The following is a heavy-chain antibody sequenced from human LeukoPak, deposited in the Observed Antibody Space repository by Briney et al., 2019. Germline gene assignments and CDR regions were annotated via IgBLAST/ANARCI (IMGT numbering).Heavy chain of an antibody. V-gene: IGHV3-30*04. CDR1: GFTFSSYA. CDR2: ISYDGSNK. Sequence: GGSLRLSCAASGFTFSSYAMHWVRQAPGKGLEWVAVISYDGSNKYYADSVKGRFTISRDNSKNTLYLQMNSLRAEDTAVYYCARDRRYCSGGSCCHYYDYGIDVWGQGTTVTVSS. J-gene: IGHJ6*02. CDR3: ARDRRYCSGGSCCHYYDYGIDV. D-gene: IGHD2-15*01.